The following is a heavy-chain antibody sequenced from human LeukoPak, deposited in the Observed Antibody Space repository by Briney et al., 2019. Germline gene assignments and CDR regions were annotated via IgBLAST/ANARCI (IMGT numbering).Heavy chain of an antibody. D-gene: IGHD1-20*01. Sequence: PGGSLRLSCAASGFTFSDYYMSWIRQAPGKGLEWVSYISSSGSTIYYADSVKGRFTISRDNAKNSLYLHMNSLRAEDTAVYYCARQEYNWNDNYYYYMDVWGKGTTVTVSS. J-gene: IGHJ6*03. CDR3: ARQEYNWNDNYYYYMDV. V-gene: IGHV3-11*04. CDR2: ISSSGSTI. CDR1: GFTFSDYY.